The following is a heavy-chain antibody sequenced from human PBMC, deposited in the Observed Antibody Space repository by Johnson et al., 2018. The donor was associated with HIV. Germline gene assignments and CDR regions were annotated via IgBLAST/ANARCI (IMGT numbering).Heavy chain of an antibody. D-gene: IGHD3-22*01. CDR1: GFTFRRFW. V-gene: IGHV3-7*01. Sequence: EVQLVESGGGLVQPGGSLRLSCAASGFTFRRFWMSWVRQAPGKGLEWVANIKQDGSEKHYVDSAKGRFTISRDNAKNSLYLQMNSLRAEDTAVYYCARDPSGYYLLYAFYIWGQGTMVTVSS. J-gene: IGHJ3*02. CDR3: ARDPSGYYLLYAFYI. CDR2: IKQDGSEK.